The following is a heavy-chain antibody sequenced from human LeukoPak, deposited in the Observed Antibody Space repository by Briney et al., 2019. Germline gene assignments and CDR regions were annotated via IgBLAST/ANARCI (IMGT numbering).Heavy chain of an antibody. CDR2: IKQDGSEK. J-gene: IGHJ6*03. Sequence: GGSLRLSCAASGFTFSSYSMIWVRQAPGKGLEWVANIKQDGSEKYYVDSVKGRFTISRDNAKNSLYLQMNSLRAEDTAVYHCARQGSGWYFDYYMDVWGKGTTVTVSS. CDR1: GFTFSSYS. CDR3: ARQGSGWYFDYYMDV. D-gene: IGHD6-19*01. V-gene: IGHV3-7*01.